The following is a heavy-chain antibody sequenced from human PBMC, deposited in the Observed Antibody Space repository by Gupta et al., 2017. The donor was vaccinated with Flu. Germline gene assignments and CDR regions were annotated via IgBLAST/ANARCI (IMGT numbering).Heavy chain of an antibody. J-gene: IGHJ4*02. CDR3: AKEYFTFVMVFNSDN. V-gene: IGHV3-23*01. D-gene: IGHD2-8*01. Sequence: EVQLLESGGDLVQAGGSLRLSCAASGFSFSNYAMEWVRQAPGKGLEWVSGISGYGKTYYADSVKGRFTISRDTSKKILYLEMNSLRADDTAIYYCAKEYFTFVMVFNSDNWGQGAVVTVS. CDR2: ISGYGKT. CDR1: GFSFSNYA.